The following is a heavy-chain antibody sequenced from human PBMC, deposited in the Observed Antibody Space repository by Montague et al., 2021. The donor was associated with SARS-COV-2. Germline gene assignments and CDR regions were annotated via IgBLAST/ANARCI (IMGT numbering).Heavy chain of an antibody. CDR3: ARVASDGGWRGGRRYYHYAMDV. J-gene: IGHJ6*02. D-gene: IGHD4-23*01. CDR2: ITHTGGT. V-gene: IGHV4-34*01. CDR1: GGSFSKYY. Sequence: SETLSLTCAVYGGSFSKYYWTWIRQSPGKGLEWIGEITHTGGTKYDPSLMSRATVSVDTSKNQFSLKLTSMTAADTAVYFCARVASDGGWRGGRRYYHYAMDVWGQGTSVIVS.